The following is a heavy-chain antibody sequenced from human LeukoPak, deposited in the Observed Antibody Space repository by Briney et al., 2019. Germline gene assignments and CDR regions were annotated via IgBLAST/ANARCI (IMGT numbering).Heavy chain of an antibody. J-gene: IGHJ4*02. CDR1: GFTFSSYG. D-gene: IGHD3-3*01. V-gene: IGHV3-33*06. CDR3: AKDRFDFWSGNFAY. CDR2: ICYDGSNK. Sequence: GVSLRLSCAASGFTFSSYGMHGVRQAPGKGLEWVVVICYDGSNKYYADSVKGRFTISSDNSKNTLYLQMNSLRAADTAVYYCAKDRFDFWSGNFAYWGQGALVTVSS.